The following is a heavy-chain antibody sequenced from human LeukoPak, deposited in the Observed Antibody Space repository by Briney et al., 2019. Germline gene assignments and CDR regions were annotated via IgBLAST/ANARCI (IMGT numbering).Heavy chain of an antibody. D-gene: IGHD6-13*01. CDR1: GYTLTELS. CDR3: ATVYRDNSAAGTPHYYYGMDV. CDR2: FDPEDGET. Sequence: ASVNVSYTVSGYTLTELSMHWVRQAPGEGRGWGGGFDPEDGETIYPQQFQGRVTITEDTSTDTAYMELSSLTSEDTAVYYCATVYRDNSAAGTPHYYYGMDVWGQGNTVTVSS. V-gene: IGHV1-24*01. J-gene: IGHJ6*02.